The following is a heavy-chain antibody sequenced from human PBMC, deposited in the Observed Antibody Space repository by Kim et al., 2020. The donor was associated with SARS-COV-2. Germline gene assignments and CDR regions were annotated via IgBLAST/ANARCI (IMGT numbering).Heavy chain of an antibody. Sequence: GGSLRLSCAASGFTFSSYAMSWVRQAPGKGLEWVSAISGSGGSTYYADSVKGRFTISRDNSKNTLYLQMNSLRAEDTAVYYCANSLFGVGRHYYYGMDVWGQGTTVTVSS. CDR2: ISGSGGST. CDR3: ANSLFGVGRHYYYGMDV. CDR1: GFTFSSYA. V-gene: IGHV3-23*01. J-gene: IGHJ6*02. D-gene: IGHD3-3*01.